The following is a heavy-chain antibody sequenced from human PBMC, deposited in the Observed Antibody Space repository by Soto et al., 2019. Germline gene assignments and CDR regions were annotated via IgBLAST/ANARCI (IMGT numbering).Heavy chain of an antibody. V-gene: IGHV4-30-4*01. D-gene: IGHD3-22*01. CDR2: IYYSGST. CDR3: ARDTTAYYDSSGYRH. Sequence: PSETLSLTCTVSGGSISSGDYYWSWIRQPPGKGLEWIGYIYYSGSTYYNPSLKSRVTISVDTSKNQFSLKLSSVTAADTAVYYCARDTTAYYDSSGYRHWGQGTLVTVSS. J-gene: IGHJ4*02. CDR1: GGSISSGDYY.